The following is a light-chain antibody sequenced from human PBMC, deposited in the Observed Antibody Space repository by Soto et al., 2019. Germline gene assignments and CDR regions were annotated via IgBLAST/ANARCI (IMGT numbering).Light chain of an antibody. V-gene: IGKV3D-15*01. Sequence: EIAMTQSPDTLSVSPGERATISGRASQSVNSNYLAWYQQKPGQAPRLLIYGISKRATDIPDRFSGSGSGTEFTLTISSLQPEDFATYYCQQHGQWPITFGQGTRLEIK. CDR2: GIS. J-gene: IGKJ5*01. CDR1: QSVNSN. CDR3: QQHGQWPIT.